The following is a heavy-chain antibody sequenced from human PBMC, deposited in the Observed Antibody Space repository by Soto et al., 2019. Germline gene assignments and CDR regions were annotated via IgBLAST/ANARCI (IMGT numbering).Heavy chain of an antibody. D-gene: IGHD3-10*01. CDR2: LSYSEST. CDR1: GDSISGYS. V-gene: IGHV4-59*01. CDR3: ARDGGTYLTRYFDS. Sequence: ETLSLTCTVSGDSISGYSWSWIRQPPGKGLEWIGYLSYSESTTSTPSLKSRVTISVDTSKNQFSLELSSVTAADTAVYFCARDGGTYLTRYFDSWGQGALVTVSS. J-gene: IGHJ4*02.